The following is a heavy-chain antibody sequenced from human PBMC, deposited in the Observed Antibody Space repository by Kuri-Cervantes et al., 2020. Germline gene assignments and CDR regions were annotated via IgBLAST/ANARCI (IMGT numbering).Heavy chain of an antibody. D-gene: IGHD5-24*01. CDR1: GFTFSDYY. J-gene: IGHJ6*02. V-gene: IGHV3-11*04. CDR2: ISSSGSTI. Sequence: GESLKISCAASGFTFSDYYMSWIRQAPGKGLEWVSYISSSGSTIYYADSVKGRFTISRDNAKNSLYLQMNSLRAEDTAVYYCAKDLDGWLQLNYGMDVWGQGTTVTVSS. CDR3: AKDLDGWLQLNYGMDV.